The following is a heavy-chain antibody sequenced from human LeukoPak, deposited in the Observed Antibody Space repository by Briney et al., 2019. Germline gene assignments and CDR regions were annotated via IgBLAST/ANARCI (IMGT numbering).Heavy chain of an antibody. CDR2: IKSKTDGGTT. CDR3: TTDYDFWSGYYY. D-gene: IGHD3-3*01. V-gene: IGHV3-15*01. J-gene: IGHJ4*02. CDR1: GFTFSSYS. Sequence: GGSLRLSCAASGFTFSSYSMNWVRQAPGKGLEWVGRIKSKTDGGTTDYAAPVKGRFTISRDDSKNTLYLQMNSLKTEDTAVYYRTTDYDFWSGYYYWGQGTLVTVSS.